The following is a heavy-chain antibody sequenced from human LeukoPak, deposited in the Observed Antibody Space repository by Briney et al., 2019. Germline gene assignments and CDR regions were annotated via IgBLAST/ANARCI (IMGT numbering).Heavy chain of an antibody. V-gene: IGHV3-48*03. CDR1: GFTFSSYE. CDR2: ISNSDSTI. CDR3: ARARNGVLFDY. D-gene: IGHD2-8*01. J-gene: IGHJ4*02. Sequence: GGSLRLSCAPSGFTFSSYEMNWVRQAPGKGLEWVSYISNSDSTIFYADPVKGRFTVSRDNAKNSLYLQMNNLRAEDTALYYCARARNGVLFDYWGQGTLVTVSS.